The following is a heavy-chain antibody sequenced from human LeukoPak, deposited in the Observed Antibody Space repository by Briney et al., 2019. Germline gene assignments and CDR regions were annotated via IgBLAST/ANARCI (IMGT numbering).Heavy chain of an antibody. D-gene: IGHD3-10*01. Sequence: GTSLRLSCAASGFTFTSYDMHWVRQAPGKGLEWVAVISSDGSNKYYADSVKGRFTISRDNAKNSLYLQMNSLRAEDTAVYYCARDHFGDGTFDYWGQGTLVTVSS. CDR1: GFTFTSYD. V-gene: IGHV3-30-3*01. J-gene: IGHJ4*02. CDR3: ARDHFGDGTFDY. CDR2: ISSDGSNK.